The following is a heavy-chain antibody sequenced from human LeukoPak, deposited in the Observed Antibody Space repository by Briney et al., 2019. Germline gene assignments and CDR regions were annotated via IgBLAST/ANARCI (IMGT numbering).Heavy chain of an antibody. CDR1: GFTFDDYA. Sequence: GGSLRLSCAASGFTFDDYAMHWVRHAPGKGLEWVSGISWNSGSIGYADSVKGRFTISRDNAKNSLYLQMNSLRAEDTALYCCAKDRYGDRTNWFDPWGQGTLVTVSS. J-gene: IGHJ5*02. V-gene: IGHV3-9*01. CDR3: AKDRYGDRTNWFDP. D-gene: IGHD4-17*01. CDR2: ISWNSGSI.